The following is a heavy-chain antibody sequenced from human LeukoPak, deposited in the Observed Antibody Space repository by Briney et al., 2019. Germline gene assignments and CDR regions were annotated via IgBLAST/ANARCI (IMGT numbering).Heavy chain of an antibody. J-gene: IGHJ4*02. CDR2: ISGSGGST. CDR1: GFTFSSYA. D-gene: IGHD3-3*01. CDR3: AKVAYRYNDFWSGYYYFDY. Sequence: GGSLRLSCAASGFTFSSYAMSWVRQAPGKGLGWVSTISGSGGSTYYADSVKGRFTISRDNSKNTLYLQMNSLRAEDTAVYYCAKVAYRYNDFWSGYYYFDYWGQGTLVTVSS. V-gene: IGHV3-23*01.